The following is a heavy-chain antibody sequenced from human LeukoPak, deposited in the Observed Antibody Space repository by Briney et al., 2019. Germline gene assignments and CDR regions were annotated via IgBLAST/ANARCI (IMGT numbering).Heavy chain of an antibody. V-gene: IGHV3-23*01. D-gene: IGHD6-19*01. Sequence: PGGSLRLSCAASGFTFSSYAMSWVRQAPGKGLEWVSGISGSGDYTYYADSVKGRFTISRDNSKNTLYLQMNSLRGEDTAVYYCAKASVAGTPPLYWGQGTLVTVSS. CDR1: GFTFSSYA. CDR2: ISGSGDYT. CDR3: AKASVAGTPPLY. J-gene: IGHJ4*02.